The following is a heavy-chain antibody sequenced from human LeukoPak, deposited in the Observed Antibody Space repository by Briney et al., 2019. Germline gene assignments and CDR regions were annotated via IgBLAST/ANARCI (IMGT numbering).Heavy chain of an antibody. CDR2: VSHDGSNT. Sequence: GGSLRLSCVVSGFTFSSYDMHWVRQAPGKGLEWVAVVSHDGSNTYYGDSVKGRFTTSRDNSKNTLYLQMNSLRVEDTAVYYCARPVVLGAYLRGAYYFDSWGQGTLVTVSS. CDR1: GFTFSSYD. CDR3: ARPVVLGAYLRGAYYFDS. V-gene: IGHV3-30*03. D-gene: IGHD3-16*01. J-gene: IGHJ4*02.